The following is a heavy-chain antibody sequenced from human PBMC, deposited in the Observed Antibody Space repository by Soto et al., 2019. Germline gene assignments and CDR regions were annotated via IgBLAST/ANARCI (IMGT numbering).Heavy chain of an antibody. J-gene: IGHJ6*02. Sequence: GGSLRLSCAASGFTFSSYDMHWVRQATGKGLEWVSAIGTAGDTYYPGSVKGRFTISRENAKNSLYLQMNSLRAEDTAVYYCARSTYYYDSSGYYRPSYGMDVWGQGTTVTVSS. CDR2: IGTAGDT. V-gene: IGHV3-13*01. D-gene: IGHD3-22*01. CDR3: ARSTYYYDSSGYYRPSYGMDV. CDR1: GFTFSSYD.